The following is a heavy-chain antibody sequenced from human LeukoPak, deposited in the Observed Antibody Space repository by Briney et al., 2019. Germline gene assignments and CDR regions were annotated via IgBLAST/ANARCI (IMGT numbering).Heavy chain of an antibody. Sequence: SETLSLTCTVSGGSISSSSYYWDWIRQPPGKGLEWIGSIYYSGSTYYNPSLRTRVTISVDASRNQFSLNLSSVTAADTAVYYCARWSGSVTARNYYYYMDVWGEGTTVTVSS. J-gene: IGHJ6*03. D-gene: IGHD6-6*01. CDR2: IYYSGST. CDR1: GGSISSSSYY. CDR3: ARWSGSVTARNYYYYMDV. V-gene: IGHV4-39*07.